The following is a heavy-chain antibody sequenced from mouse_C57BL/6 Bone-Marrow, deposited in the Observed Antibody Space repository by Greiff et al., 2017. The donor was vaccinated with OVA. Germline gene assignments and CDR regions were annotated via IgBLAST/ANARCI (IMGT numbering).Heavy chain of an antibody. V-gene: IGHV5-16*01. D-gene: IGHD6-1*01. Sequence: EVQRVESEGGLVQPGSSMKLSCTASGFTFSDYYMAWVRQVPEKGLEWVANINYDGSSTYYLDSLKSRFIISRDNAKNILYLQMSSLKSEDTATYYFAREPLNSLEDYFDYWGQGTTLTVSS. CDR1: GFTFSDYY. CDR2: INYDGSST. J-gene: IGHJ2*01. CDR3: AREPLNSLEDYFDY.